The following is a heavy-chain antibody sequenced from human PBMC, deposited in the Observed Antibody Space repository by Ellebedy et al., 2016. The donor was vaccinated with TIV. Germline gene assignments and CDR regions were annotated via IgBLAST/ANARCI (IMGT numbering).Heavy chain of an antibody. CDR3: ARQKEAAMNWFDP. J-gene: IGHJ5*02. Sequence: GSLRLXCSVSDDSFSSYAFYWGWIRQPPGRGLEWIGSISYTGKTYYNPSLNSRVAISVDTSNRHFSLRLNSVTAADSAVYYCARQKEAAMNWFDPWGQGIQVTVSS. V-gene: IGHV4-39*01. CDR2: ISYTGKT. D-gene: IGHD2-2*01. CDR1: DDSFSSYAFY.